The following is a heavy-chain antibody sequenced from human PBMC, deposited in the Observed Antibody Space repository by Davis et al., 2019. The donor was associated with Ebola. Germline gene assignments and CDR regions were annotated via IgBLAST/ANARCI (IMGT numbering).Heavy chain of an antibody. CDR3: AREIRTYSYDSRGYFDF. CDR2: IWYDGSNK. Sequence: GESLKISCAASGFTFSTYWVHWVRQAPGKGLEWVAVIWYDGSNKYYADSVKGRFTISRDNSKNTLYLQMNSLRDEDTAVYYCAREIRTYSYDSRGYFDFWGQGTLVTVSS. V-gene: IGHV3-33*08. J-gene: IGHJ4*02. D-gene: IGHD3-22*01. CDR1: GFTFSTYW.